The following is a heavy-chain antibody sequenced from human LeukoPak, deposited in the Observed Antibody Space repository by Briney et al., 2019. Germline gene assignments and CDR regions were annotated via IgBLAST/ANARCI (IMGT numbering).Heavy chain of an antibody. CDR1: GFTVSSNY. CDR2: IYSGGST. V-gene: IGHV3-53*01. CDR3: ASGVRITMVRGVTNSIDY. D-gene: IGHD3-10*01. J-gene: IGHJ4*02. Sequence: GGSLRLSCAASGFTVSSNYMSWVRQAPGKGLEWVSVIYSGGSTYYADSVKGRFTISRDNSKNTLYLQMNSLRAEDTAVYYCASGVRITMVRGVTNSIDYWGQGTLVTVSS.